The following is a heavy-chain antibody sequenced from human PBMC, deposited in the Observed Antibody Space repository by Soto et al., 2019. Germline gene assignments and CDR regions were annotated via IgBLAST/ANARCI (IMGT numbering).Heavy chain of an antibody. CDR3: AGALAGDNVDC. J-gene: IGHJ4*02. V-gene: IGHV1-8*01. D-gene: IGHD4-17*01. CDR1: GYTFTRYD. CDR2: MNANSGKA. Sequence: QVQLVQSGAEVKKPGASVKVSCKASGYTFTRYDISWLRQATGQGPEWMGWMNANSGKAGYARKFQGRVTMTRNTAIGTPNMNMCSMRAENAAVYFCAGALAGDNVDCWGPGTL.